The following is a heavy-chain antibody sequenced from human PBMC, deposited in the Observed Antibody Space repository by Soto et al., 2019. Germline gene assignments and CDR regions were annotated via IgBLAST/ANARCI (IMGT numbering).Heavy chain of an antibody. D-gene: IGHD6-6*01. CDR2: IIPILGIA. V-gene: IGHV1-69*08. CDR1: GGTFSSYT. Sequence: QAQLVQSGAEVKKPGFSVKVSCKASGGTFSSYTISWVRQAPGQGLEWMGRIIPILGIANYAQKFQGRVTITADKSTSTAYMELSSLRSEDTAVYYCAREGGIVARPRGNWFDPWGQGTLVTVSS. J-gene: IGHJ5*02. CDR3: AREGGIVARPRGNWFDP.